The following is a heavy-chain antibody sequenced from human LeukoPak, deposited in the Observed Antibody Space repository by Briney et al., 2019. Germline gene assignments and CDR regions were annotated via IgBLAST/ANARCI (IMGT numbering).Heavy chain of an antibody. CDR1: RFTFNTYA. CDR3: AKDGLVWFGELN. Sequence: GGSLRLSCAASRFTFNTYAMSWVRQAPREGLEWVSAISGSGGSTYYADSVRGRLTISRDNSKNTLYLQMNRLRAEDTAVYYGAKDGLVWFGELNWGQGTLVTVSS. D-gene: IGHD3-10*01. J-gene: IGHJ4*02. V-gene: IGHV3-23*01. CDR2: ISGSGGST.